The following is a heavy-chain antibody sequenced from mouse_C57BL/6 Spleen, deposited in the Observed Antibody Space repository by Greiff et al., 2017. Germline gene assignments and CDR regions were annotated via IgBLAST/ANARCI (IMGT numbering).Heavy chain of an antibody. CDR2: INPNNGGT. Sequence: VQLQQSGPELVKPGASVKISCKASGYTFTDYYMNWVKQSHGKSLEWIGDINPNNGGTSYNQKFKGKATLTVDKSSSTAYMELRSLTSEDSAVYYCARAPNYWYFDVWGTGTTVTVSS. J-gene: IGHJ1*03. V-gene: IGHV1-26*01. CDR1: GYTFTDYY. CDR3: ARAPNYWYFDV.